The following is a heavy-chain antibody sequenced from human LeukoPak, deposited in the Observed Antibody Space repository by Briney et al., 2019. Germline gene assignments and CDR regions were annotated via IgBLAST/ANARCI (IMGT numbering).Heavy chain of an antibody. D-gene: IGHD3-22*01. CDR1: GGSISSGGYS. V-gene: IGHV4-30-2*01. CDR2: IYHSGST. CDR3: ARAVGSSGPYNWFDP. Sequence: SQSLSLTCAVSGGSISSGGYSWSWIRQPPGKGLEWIGYIYHSGSTYYNPSLKSRVTISVDRSKNQFSLKPSSVTAADTAVYYCARAVGSSGPYNWFDPWGQGTLVTVSS. J-gene: IGHJ5*02.